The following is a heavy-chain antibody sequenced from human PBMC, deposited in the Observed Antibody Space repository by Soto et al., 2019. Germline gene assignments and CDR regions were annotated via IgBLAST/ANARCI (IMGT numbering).Heavy chain of an antibody. D-gene: IGHD2-2*01. V-gene: IGHV4-34*01. Sequence: PSETLSLTCAVYGGSFSGYYWSWIRQPPGKGLEWIGEINHSGSTNYNPSLKSRVTISVDTSKNQFSLKLSSVTAADTAVYYCARAGGDIVVAEYGMDVWGQGTTVTVSS. CDR1: GGSFSGYY. J-gene: IGHJ6*02. CDR3: ARAGGDIVVAEYGMDV. CDR2: INHSGST.